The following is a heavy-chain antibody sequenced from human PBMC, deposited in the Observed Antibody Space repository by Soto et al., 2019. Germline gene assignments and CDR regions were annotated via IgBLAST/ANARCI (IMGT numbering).Heavy chain of an antibody. CDR3: ARRLSGPKEEDNASYFYGLDV. V-gene: IGHV5-10-1*01. Sequence: PGESLKISCQGSGYSFTTHWITWVRQTPGKGLEWMGRIDPSNSYINYSPSFQGHVTISVDRSISTAYLQWSRLEASANAIYYCARRLSGPKEEDNASYFYGLDVWGKGTKVTVCS. CDR1: GYSFTTHW. J-gene: IGHJ6*04. CDR2: IDPSNSYI. D-gene: IGHD2-2*01.